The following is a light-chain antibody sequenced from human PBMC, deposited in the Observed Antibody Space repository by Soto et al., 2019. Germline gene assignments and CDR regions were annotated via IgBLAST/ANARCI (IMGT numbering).Light chain of an antibody. CDR2: GNS. CDR3: QSYDSSLSGSV. CDR1: SSNIGAGYD. V-gene: IGLV1-40*01. J-gene: IGLJ7*01. Sequence: QSVLTQPPSVSGAPGQRVTISCTGSSSNIGAGYDVHWYHHLPGTAPKLLIYGNSHRPSGVPDRFSGSKSGTSASLAITGLQAEDEADYYCQSYDSSLSGSVFGGGTQLTVL.